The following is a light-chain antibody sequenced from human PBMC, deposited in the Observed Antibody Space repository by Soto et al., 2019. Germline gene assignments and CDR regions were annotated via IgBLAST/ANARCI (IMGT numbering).Light chain of an antibody. CDR3: QQYNNWPPLT. CDR2: GGS. V-gene: IGKV3-15*01. Sequence: EIVMTQSPATLSVSPGERATLSGGASRSVTTNLAWYHQKPGQAPRHLIYGGSTRATGIPARFSGSGSGTEFTLTISSLQSEDFAVYYCQQYNNWPPLTFGGGTKVEIK. J-gene: IGKJ4*01. CDR1: RSVTTN.